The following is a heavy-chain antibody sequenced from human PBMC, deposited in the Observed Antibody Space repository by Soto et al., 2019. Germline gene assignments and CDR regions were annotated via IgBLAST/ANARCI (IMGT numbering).Heavy chain of an antibody. CDR1: GGSISSSSYY. CDR2: IYYSGST. D-gene: IGHD3-16*01. V-gene: IGHV4-39*01. J-gene: IGHJ3*02. Sequence: QLQLQESGPGLVKPSETLSLTCTVSGGSISSSSYYWGWIRQPPGKGLEWIGSIYYSGSTYYNPSLKSRVTISVDTSKNQFSLKLSSVTAADTAVYYCARPVEDGGAFDIWGQGTMVTVSS. CDR3: ARPVEDGGAFDI.